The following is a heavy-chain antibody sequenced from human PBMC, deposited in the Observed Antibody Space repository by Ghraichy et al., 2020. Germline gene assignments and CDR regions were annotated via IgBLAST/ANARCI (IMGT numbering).Heavy chain of an antibody. Sequence: GGSLRLSCAASGFTFSSYAMSWVHQAPGKGLEWVSGISGSGGSTYYADSVKGRFTISRDNSKNTLYLQMNSLRAEDTAIYYCAKASVGYSSGRYPDDWGQATLVTVSS. V-gene: IGHV3-23*01. CDR3: AKASVGYSSGRYPDD. CDR2: ISGSGGST. J-gene: IGHJ4*02. D-gene: IGHD6-19*01. CDR1: GFTFSSYA.